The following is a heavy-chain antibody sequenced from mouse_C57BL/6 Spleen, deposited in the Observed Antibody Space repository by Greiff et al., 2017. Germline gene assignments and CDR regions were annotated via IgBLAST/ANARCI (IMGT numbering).Heavy chain of an antibody. Sequence: VKLMESGPELVKPGASVKLSCKASGYTFTSYDINWVKQRPGQGLEWIGWIYPRDGSTKYNEKFKGKATLTVDTSSSTAYMELHSLTSEDSAVYFCARVYYSNYNAMDYWGQGTSVTVSS. V-gene: IGHV1-85*01. CDR1: GYTFTSYD. J-gene: IGHJ4*01. D-gene: IGHD2-5*01. CDR2: IYPRDGST. CDR3: ARVYYSNYNAMDY.